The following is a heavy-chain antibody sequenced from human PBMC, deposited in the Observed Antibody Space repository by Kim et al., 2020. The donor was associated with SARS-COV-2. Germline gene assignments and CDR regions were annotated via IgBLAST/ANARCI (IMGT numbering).Heavy chain of an antibody. J-gene: IGHJ4*02. V-gene: IGHV4-59*01. CDR3: AREISDTMVREYYFDY. CDR2: IYYSGST. Sequence: SETLSLTCTVSGGSISSYYWSWIRQPPGKGLEWIGYIYYSGSTNYNPSLKSRVTISVDTSKNQFSLKLSSVTAADTAVYYCAREISDTMVREYYFDYWGQGTLVTVSS. D-gene: IGHD3-10*01. CDR1: GGSISSYY.